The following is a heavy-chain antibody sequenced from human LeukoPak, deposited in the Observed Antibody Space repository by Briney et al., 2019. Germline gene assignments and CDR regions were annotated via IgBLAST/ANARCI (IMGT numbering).Heavy chain of an antibody. CDR3: ARAGSYYDILTGLEVFDY. CDR2: THHSGST. J-gene: IGHJ4*02. D-gene: IGHD3-9*01. V-gene: IGHV4-38-2*02. CDR1: GYSISSGYH. Sequence: SETLSLMCTVSGYSISSGYHWGWIRQPPGKGLEWIGNTHHSGSTNYNPSLKSRVTISVDTSKNQFSLKLSSVTAADTAVYYCARAGSYYDILTGLEVFDYWGQGTLVTVSS.